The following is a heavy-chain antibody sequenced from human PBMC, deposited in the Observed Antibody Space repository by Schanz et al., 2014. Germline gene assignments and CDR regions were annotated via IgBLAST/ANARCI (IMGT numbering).Heavy chain of an antibody. CDR2: IYYSGST. CDR3: ARDPGYSGQYGLDV. Sequence: QVQLQASGPGLVKPSETLSLTCPVSGGSISASYWGWIRQPPGKGLEWIAYIYYSGSTNYNPSLRGRVTISLDTSKNQFSLKLRSVTSADTAVYYCARDPGYSGQYGLDVWGQGTTVTVSS. V-gene: IGHV4-59*01. D-gene: IGHD6-13*01. CDR1: GGSISASY. J-gene: IGHJ6*02.